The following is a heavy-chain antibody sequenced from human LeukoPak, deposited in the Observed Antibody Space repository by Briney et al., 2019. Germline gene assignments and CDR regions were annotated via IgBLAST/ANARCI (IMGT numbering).Heavy chain of an antibody. Sequence: SVKVSCKASGGTFSSYAISWVRQAPGQGLEWMGRIIPICGVANYAQKFQGRVTITADKSTSTAYMELSSLRSEDTAVYYCARDLGDIVVVTAIGAGGFDPWGQGTLVTVSS. CDR3: ARDLGDIVVVTAIGAGGFDP. CDR1: GGTFSSYA. V-gene: IGHV1-69*04. J-gene: IGHJ5*02. D-gene: IGHD2-21*02. CDR2: IIPICGVA.